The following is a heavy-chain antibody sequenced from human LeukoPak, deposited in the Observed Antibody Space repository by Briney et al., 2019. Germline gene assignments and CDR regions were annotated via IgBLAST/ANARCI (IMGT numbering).Heavy chain of an antibody. V-gene: IGHV3-48*04. J-gene: IGHJ3*02. CDR3: ARYIVATSEDAFDI. CDR1: GFTFSSYS. CDR2: ISSSSSTI. D-gene: IGHD5-12*01. Sequence: PGGSLRLSCAASGFTFSSYSMNWVRQAPGKGLEWVSYISSSSSTIYYADSVKGRFTISRDNAKNSLYLQMNSLRAEDTAVYYCARYIVATSEDAFDIWGQGTMVTVSS.